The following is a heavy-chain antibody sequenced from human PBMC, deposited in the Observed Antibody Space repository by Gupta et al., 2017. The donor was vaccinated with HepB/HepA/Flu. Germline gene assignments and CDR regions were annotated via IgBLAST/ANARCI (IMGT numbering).Heavy chain of an antibody. V-gene: IGHV3-23*01. J-gene: IGHJ3*02. CDR1: GFTFDNYT. CDR2: ISCSGTTT. Sequence: EVQLLESGGGLVQPGGSLRLSCAASGFTFDNYTMSWVRQAPGKGLEWFSGISCSGTTTYYAGSVKGRFTISRDNSKNTVYLQTNSLGAEDTAVYYCAKARRGTQTMIAFDIWGQGTMITVSS. D-gene: IGHD1-1*01. CDR3: AKARRGTQTMIAFDI.